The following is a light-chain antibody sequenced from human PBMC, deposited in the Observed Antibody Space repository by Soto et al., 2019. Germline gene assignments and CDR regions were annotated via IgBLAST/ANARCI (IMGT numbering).Light chain of an antibody. CDR1: QSVSSN. J-gene: IGKJ1*01. CDR2: GAC. V-gene: IGKV3-15*01. CDR3: QQYNNWPRT. Sequence: EIVMTQSPATLSVSPGERATLSCRASQSVSSNLAWYQQKPGQAPRLLIYGACTWATGIPARFSGSGSGTEFTLTISSLQSEDFAVYYCQQYNNWPRTFGQGTKVDIK.